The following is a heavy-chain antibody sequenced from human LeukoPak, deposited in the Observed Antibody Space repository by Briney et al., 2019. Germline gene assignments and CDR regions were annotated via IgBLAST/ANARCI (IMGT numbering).Heavy chain of an antibody. D-gene: IGHD5-24*01. J-gene: IGHJ4*02. V-gene: IGHV3-7*04. CDR2: IKQDGSKK. CDR3: TRVGYIDEGIDY. CDR1: GFPFSSYW. Sequence: TGGSLRLSCVASGFPFSSYWMTWVRQAPGKGLEWVANIKQDGSKKSYVDSVKGRFTISRDNAKNSLYLQMNSLRAEDTAIYYCTRVGYIDEGIDYWGQGTLVTASS.